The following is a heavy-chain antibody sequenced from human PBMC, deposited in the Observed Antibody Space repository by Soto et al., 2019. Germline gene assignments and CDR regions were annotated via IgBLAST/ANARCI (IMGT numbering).Heavy chain of an antibody. V-gene: IGHV5-51*01. CDR2: IYPGDSDT. Sequence: GASLKISCKGSGYSFTSYWIGWVRQMPGKGLEWMGIIYPGDSDTRYSPSFQGQVTISADKSISTAYLQWSSLKASDTAMYYCASRSGYCSGGSCFNWFDPWGQGTLVTVSS. J-gene: IGHJ5*02. CDR3: ASRSGYCSGGSCFNWFDP. CDR1: GYSFTSYW. D-gene: IGHD2-15*01.